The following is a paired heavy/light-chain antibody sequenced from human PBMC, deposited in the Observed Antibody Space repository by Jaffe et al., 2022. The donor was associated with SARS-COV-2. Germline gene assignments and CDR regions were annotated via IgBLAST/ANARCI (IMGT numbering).Light chain of an antibody. J-gene: IGKJ1*01. CDR2: AAS. CDR3: LQYSNYPWT. Sequence: DIQMTQSPSSLSASVGDRVTITCRASQGIRSDLGWYQQKPGRAPKRLIYAASSLQSGVPTRFRGSGSGTEFTLTISSLQPEDFATYYCLQYSNYPWTFGQGTKVEIK. CDR1: QGIRSD. V-gene: IGKV1-17*01.
Heavy chain of an antibody. J-gene: IGHJ2*01. CDR2: IYTSGST. D-gene: IGHD5-18*01. CDR1: GGTISSGSDF. V-gene: IGHV4-61*02. CDR3: ALGYNYGFDWYFDL. Sequence: QVQLQESGPGLVKPSQTLSLTCTVSGGTISSGSDFWSWIRQPAGKGLEWIGRIYTSGSTNYNPSLKSRVTISVDTSKNQISLKLNSVTAADTAVYYCALGYNYGFDWYFDLWGRGTLVTVSS.